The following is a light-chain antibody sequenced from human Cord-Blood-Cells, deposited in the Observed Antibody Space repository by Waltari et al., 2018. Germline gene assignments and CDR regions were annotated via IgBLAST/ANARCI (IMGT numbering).Light chain of an antibody. V-gene: IGLV2-14*02. CDR1: SSDVGSYNL. CDR3: SSYTSSSTPYV. CDR2: DVS. Sequence: QSALTQPASVSGSPGQSITISCTGTSSDVGSYNLVSWYQQHPGKAPKLMIYDVSKRPSGVSNRLSGSKSGNTASLTISGLQAEDEADYYCSSYTSSSTPYVFGTGTKVTVL. J-gene: IGLJ1*01.